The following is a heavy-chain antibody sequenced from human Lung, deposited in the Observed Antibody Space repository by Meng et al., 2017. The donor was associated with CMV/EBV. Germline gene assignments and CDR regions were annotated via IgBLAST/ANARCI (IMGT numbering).Heavy chain of an antibody. CDR3: ANPGAGVYSTSSCKDAFDM. CDR2: IRYDGNYK. Sequence: GESLKISCAASGFTFTNYGMHWVRQAPGKGPEWVAFIRYDGNYKDYTVSVKGRFTISRDNSKNTLYLQMNSLRPEDTTVYYCANPGAGVYSTSSCKDAFDMWGQGTMVTVSS. V-gene: IGHV3-30*02. D-gene: IGHD2/OR15-2a*01. CDR1: GFTFTNYG. J-gene: IGHJ3*02.